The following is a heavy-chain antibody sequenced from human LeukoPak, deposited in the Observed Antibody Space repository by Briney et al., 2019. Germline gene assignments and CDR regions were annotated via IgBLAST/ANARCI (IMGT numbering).Heavy chain of an antibody. CDR1: GFTFKKYW. Sequence: GESLRLSCAASGFTFKKYWMNWIRQAPGKGLEWVSHISGSGSTKIYADSVKGRFTISRDNAENSLYLQVNSLRAEDTAVYYCARVGSIAAAGTPDYWGQGTLVTVSS. V-gene: IGHV3-11*01. CDR2: ISGSGSTK. D-gene: IGHD6-13*01. J-gene: IGHJ4*02. CDR3: ARVGSIAAAGTPDY.